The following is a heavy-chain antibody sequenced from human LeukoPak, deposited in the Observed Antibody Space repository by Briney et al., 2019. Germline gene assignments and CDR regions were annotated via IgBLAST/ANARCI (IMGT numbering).Heavy chain of an antibody. CDR1: GGPVSSYY. J-gene: IGHJ4*02. V-gene: IGHV4-4*07. Sequence: SETLSLTCTVSGGPVSSYYWSWIRQPAGKGLEWIGRIYSSGSTDYNPSLKSRVTMSVDRPKNQFSLELSSVTAADTAMYYCARDSLGYGSGSYPDCWGQGTLVTVSS. CDR2: IYSSGST. D-gene: IGHD3-10*01. CDR3: ARDSLGYGSGSYPDC.